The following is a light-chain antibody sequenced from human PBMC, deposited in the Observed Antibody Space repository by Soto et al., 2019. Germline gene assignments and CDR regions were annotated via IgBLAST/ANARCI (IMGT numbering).Light chain of an antibody. CDR1: RSNIGVNP. CDR3: AVWDGNMYGRI. CDR2: SNG. J-gene: IGLJ1*01. V-gene: IGLV1-44*01. Sequence: QSALTQPPSASGTPGQRVTSSCSGSRSNIGVNPVNWYQQLPGTAPKLLIDSNGQRPSGVPDRFSSSRSGTSASLAISGLQSEDEADYYCAVWDGNMYGRIFGTGTKVTVL.